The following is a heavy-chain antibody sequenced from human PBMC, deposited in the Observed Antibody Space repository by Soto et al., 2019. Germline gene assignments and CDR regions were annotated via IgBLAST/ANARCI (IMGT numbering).Heavy chain of an antibody. J-gene: IGHJ5*02. Sequence: PSETLSLTCAVYGGSFSGYYWSWIRQPPGKGLEWIGEINHSGSTNYNPSLKSRVTISVDTSKNQFSLKLSSVTAADTAVYYCATHRGYSYKSWFDPWGQGTLVTVSS. CDR3: ATHRGYSYKSWFDP. D-gene: IGHD2-15*01. V-gene: IGHV4-34*01. CDR2: INHSGST. CDR1: GGSFSGYY.